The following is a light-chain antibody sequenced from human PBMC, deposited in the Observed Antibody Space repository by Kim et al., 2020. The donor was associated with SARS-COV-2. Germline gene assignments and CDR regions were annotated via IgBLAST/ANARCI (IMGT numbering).Light chain of an antibody. CDR2: GAS. J-gene: IGKJ2*01. V-gene: IGKV3-15*01. CDR1: QSVSNN. CDR3: HHYNDWPPGDT. Sequence: EIVMTQSPAPLSVSPGERATLSCRASQSVSNNLAWYQHKPGRPPRLLIYGASTRATGVPARFSGSGSGTDFTLTVSSLQSEDFAVYYCHHYNDWPPGDTFGQGTKLEI.